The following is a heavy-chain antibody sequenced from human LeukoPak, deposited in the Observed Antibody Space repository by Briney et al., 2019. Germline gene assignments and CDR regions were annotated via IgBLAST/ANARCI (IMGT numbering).Heavy chain of an antibody. CDR1: GYTFTGYY. Sequence: GASVKVSCKASGYTFTGYYMRWARQAPGQGLEWTGWINPNSGGTNYAQKFQGRVTMTRDTSISTAYMELSRLRSDDTAVYYCARGRYFEWLSYWGQGTLVTVSS. CDR2: INPNSGGT. V-gene: IGHV1-2*02. CDR3: ARGRYFEWLSY. J-gene: IGHJ4*02. D-gene: IGHD3-9*01.